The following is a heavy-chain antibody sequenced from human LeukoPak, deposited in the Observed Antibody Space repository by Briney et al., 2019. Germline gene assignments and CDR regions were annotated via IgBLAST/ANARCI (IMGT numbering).Heavy chain of an antibody. D-gene: IGHD2-2*01. Sequence: PGGSLRLSCAASGFTFSDYYMSWIRQAPGKGLEWVSYISSSSSTIYYADSVKGRFTISRDNAKNSLYLQMNSLRAEDTAVYYCARGYCSSTSCSDYLDHWGQGTLVTVSS. CDR1: GFTFSDYY. V-gene: IGHV3-11*04. CDR3: ARGYCSSTSCSDYLDH. CDR2: ISSSSSTI. J-gene: IGHJ4*02.